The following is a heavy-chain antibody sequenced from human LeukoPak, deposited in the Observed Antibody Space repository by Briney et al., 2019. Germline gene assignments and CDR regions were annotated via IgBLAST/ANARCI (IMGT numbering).Heavy chain of an antibody. V-gene: IGHV1-69*06. CDR1: GGTFSSYA. J-gene: IGHJ4*02. D-gene: IGHD6-19*01. CDR3: ARGGSGWYDGFDY. CDR2: IIPIFGTT. Sequence: SVKVSCKASGGTFSSYAISWVRQAPGQGLEWMGGIIPIFGTTNYAQKFQDRVTITADKSTSTAYMELSSLRSEDTAVYYCARGGSGWYDGFDYWGQGTLVTVSS.